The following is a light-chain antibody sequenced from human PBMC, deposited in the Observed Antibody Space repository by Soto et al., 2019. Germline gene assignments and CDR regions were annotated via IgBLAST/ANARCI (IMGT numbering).Light chain of an antibody. CDR3: QSYDISLRAYV. J-gene: IGLJ1*01. CDR2: GNI. CDR1: SSNIGADYD. Sequence: QSVLTQPPSVSGAPGQGVTISCTGSSSNIGADYDVHWYLQLPGTAPKLLIFGNINRPSGVPDRFSGSKSGTSASLAITGLQAADEADYYCQSYDISLRAYVFGTGTKVTVL. V-gene: IGLV1-40*01.